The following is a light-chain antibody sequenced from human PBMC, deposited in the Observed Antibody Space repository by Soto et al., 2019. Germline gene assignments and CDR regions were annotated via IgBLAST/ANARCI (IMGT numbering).Light chain of an antibody. CDR2: SDN. CDR1: SSNIGSNT. CDR3: AAWDDRLNGVV. V-gene: IGLV1-44*01. Sequence: QSVLTQPPSASGTPGQRVTISCSGSSSNIGSNTVNWYQHLPGTAPKLLIYSDNQRPSGVPDRFSGSKSGTSASLAISGLQSEAEADYYCAAWDDRLNGVVFGGGTKLTVL. J-gene: IGLJ2*01.